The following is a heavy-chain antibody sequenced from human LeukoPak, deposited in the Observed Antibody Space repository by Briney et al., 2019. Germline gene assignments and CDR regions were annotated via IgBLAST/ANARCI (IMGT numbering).Heavy chain of an antibody. V-gene: IGHV3-21*01. Sequence: GGSLRLSCAASGFTFSSYSMNWVRQAPGKGLEWVSSISSSSSYIYYADSVKGRFTISRDNAKNSLYLQMNSLRAEDTAVYYCAGDLRRVELRGVFDYWGQGTLVTVSS. D-gene: IGHD1-7*01. CDR3: AGDLRRVELRGVFDY. J-gene: IGHJ4*02. CDR1: GFTFSSYS. CDR2: ISSSSSYI.